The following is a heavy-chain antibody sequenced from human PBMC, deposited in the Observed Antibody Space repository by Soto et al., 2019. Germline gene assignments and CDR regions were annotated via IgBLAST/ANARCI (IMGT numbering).Heavy chain of an antibody. CDR1: GYIFNNYX. CDR3: ARCYCSVGSCFTCWHFDL. J-gene: IGHJ2*01. CDR2: IGPYIXKT. V-gene: IGHV1-18*01. D-gene: IGHD6-19*01. Sequence: QGQLVQSGAEVRKPGASVKVSCQASGYIFNNYXXXXXXXXPGQGLEWVGWIGPYIXKTXXAQKFRDRVTMTADPSTNTAYMELRSLTSDDSAFYYCARCYCSVGSCFTCWHFDLWGRGTLVTVSS.